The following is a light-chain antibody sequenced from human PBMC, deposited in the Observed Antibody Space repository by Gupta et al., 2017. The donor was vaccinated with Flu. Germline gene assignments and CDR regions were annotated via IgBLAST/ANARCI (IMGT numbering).Light chain of an antibody. V-gene: IGKV3-15*01. CDR1: QSVGRS. Sequence: ATLSVSPGERATLSCRASQSVGRSLAWYQQKPGQAPRLLIYGASTRASTIPARFSGSGSGTEFTLTISSLQSEDFAVYYCQQYDNWPPLTFGGGTKVEIK. CDR2: GAS. J-gene: IGKJ4*01. CDR3: QQYDNWPPLT.